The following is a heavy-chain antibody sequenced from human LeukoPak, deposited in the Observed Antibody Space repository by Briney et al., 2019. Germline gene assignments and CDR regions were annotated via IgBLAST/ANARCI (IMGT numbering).Heavy chain of an antibody. V-gene: IGHV1-46*01. Sequence: ASVTVSCTASGYTFTSYYMHWVRQAPGQGLEWMGIINPSGGSTSYAQKFQGRVTMTRDTSTSTVYMELSSLRSEDTAVYYCARYRGVVGATYAYYFDYWGQGTLVTVSS. CDR3: ARYRGVVGATYAYYFDY. D-gene: IGHD1-26*01. J-gene: IGHJ4*02. CDR1: GYTFTSYY. CDR2: INPSGGST.